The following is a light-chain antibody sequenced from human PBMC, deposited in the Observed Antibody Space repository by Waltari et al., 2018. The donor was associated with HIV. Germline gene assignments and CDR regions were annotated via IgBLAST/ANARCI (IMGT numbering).Light chain of an antibody. J-gene: IGLJ2*01. CDR3: QSADKNIKSVV. V-gene: IGLV3-25*03. CDR1: VLSKQF. CDR2: KDS. Sequence: SYELTQTPSVSVSPGQTAGITCSGDVLSKQFVYWYQQKTGQAPSLLIYKDSQRPSGVPERFSVSTSGTTVTLTITGVLAEDEAEYYCQSADKNIKSVVFGGGTKLTVL.